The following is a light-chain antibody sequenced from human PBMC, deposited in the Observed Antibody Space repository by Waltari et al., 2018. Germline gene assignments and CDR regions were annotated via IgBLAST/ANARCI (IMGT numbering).Light chain of an antibody. CDR2: WAA. J-gene: IGKJ2*01. V-gene: IGKV4-1*01. CDR3: EQHSYTPLVT. CDR1: QSGLDSTNSKND. Sequence: IVVTHSADSLGVWRGEGGTSNFKSMQSGLDSTNSKNDLAWYQHKPGKRPKWLIYWAACRASVIPARFTGSGPATHFTLRLSSLQADDVAVYSCEQHSYTPLVTFG.